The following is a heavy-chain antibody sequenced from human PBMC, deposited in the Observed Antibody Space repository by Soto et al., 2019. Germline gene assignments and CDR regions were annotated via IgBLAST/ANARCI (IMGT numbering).Heavy chain of an antibody. Sequence: GGSLRLSCAASGFTFSSYAMSWVRQAPGKGLEWVSAISGSGGSTYYADSVKGRFTISRDNSKNTLYLQMNSLRAEDTAVYYCAKDPEYYYDSSGYYCDYWGQGTLVTVSS. V-gene: IGHV3-23*01. D-gene: IGHD3-22*01. J-gene: IGHJ4*02. CDR1: GFTFSSYA. CDR3: AKDPEYYYDSSGYYCDY. CDR2: ISGSGGST.